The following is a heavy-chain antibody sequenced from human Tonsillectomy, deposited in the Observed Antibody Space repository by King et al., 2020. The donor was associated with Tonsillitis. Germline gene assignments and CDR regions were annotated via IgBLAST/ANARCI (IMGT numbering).Heavy chain of an antibody. CDR2: INPNSGVT. V-gene: IGHV1-2*02. D-gene: IGHD2-15*01. CDR1: GYTFTGYY. CDR3: ACGGYCSGGSCFTDVDY. J-gene: IGHJ4*02. Sequence: QLVQSGAEVKKPGASVRVSCKTSGYTFTGYYMHWVRQAPGQGLEWMGWINPNSGVTSYAQKFQGRVTLTTDTSITTPYMVLNTTAYMALVRLTSVDTAVYYCACGGYCSGGSCFTDVDYWGQGTLVTASS.